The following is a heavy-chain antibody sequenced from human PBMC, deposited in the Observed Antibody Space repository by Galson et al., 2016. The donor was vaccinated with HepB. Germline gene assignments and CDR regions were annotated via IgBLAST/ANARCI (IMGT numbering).Heavy chain of an antibody. CDR1: GFTSSSYA. D-gene: IGHD3-3*01. CDR2: ISGNGDSI. V-gene: IGHV3-23*01. CDR3: AKDVHYDFWSALHNYFEY. Sequence: SLRLSCAAPGFTSSSYAMSWVRQAPGKGLEWVSAISGNGDSIYYADSVRGRFTISRDNSKNTLFLQINSLRAEDTAVFYCAKDVHYDFWSALHNYFEYWGQGTLVTVSS. J-gene: IGHJ4*02.